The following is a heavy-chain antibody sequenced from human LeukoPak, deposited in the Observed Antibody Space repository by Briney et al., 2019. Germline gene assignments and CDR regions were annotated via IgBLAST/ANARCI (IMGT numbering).Heavy chain of an antibody. V-gene: IGHV3-23*01. CDR1: GFTFSTYG. D-gene: IGHD1-26*01. CDR2: VSRSGGST. Sequence: GGSLRLSCAASGFTFSTYGMSWVRQAPGKGLEWVSSVSRSGGSTYYADSVKGRFIISRDNSKNTVYLQMNSLRAEDTAVYYCAKGGGQNYFGSWGQGTLVTVSS. CDR3: AKGGGQNYFGS. J-gene: IGHJ4*02.